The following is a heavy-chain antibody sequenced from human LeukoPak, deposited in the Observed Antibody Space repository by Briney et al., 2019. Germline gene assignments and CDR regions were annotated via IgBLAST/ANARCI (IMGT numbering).Heavy chain of an antibody. Sequence: SETLSLTCTVSGGSISSYYWSWIRQPTGKGLEWIGRIYSSGSTDYNPSLKSRVSMSVDASENQFSLRLGSVTAADTAVYFCAREATPPLPAAMLSGFDPWGQGTLVTVSS. CDR3: AREATPPLPAAMLSGFDP. CDR2: IYSSGST. D-gene: IGHD2-2*01. V-gene: IGHV4-4*07. J-gene: IGHJ5*02. CDR1: GGSISSYY.